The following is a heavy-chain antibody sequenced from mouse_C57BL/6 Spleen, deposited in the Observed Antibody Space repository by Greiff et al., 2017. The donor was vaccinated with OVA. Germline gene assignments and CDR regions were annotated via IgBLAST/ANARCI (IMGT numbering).Heavy chain of an antibody. CDR1: GYTFTSYW. D-gene: IGHD3-3*01. V-gene: IGHV1-52*01. CDR2: IDPSDSET. CDR3: ARSRGGYWYFDV. J-gene: IGHJ1*03. Sequence: QVQLQQPGAELVRPGSSVKLSCKASGYTFTSYWMHWVKQRPIQGLEWIGNIDPSDSETHYNQKFKDKATLTVDKSSSTAYMQLSSLTSEDSAVYYCARSRGGYWYFDVWGTGTTVTVSS.